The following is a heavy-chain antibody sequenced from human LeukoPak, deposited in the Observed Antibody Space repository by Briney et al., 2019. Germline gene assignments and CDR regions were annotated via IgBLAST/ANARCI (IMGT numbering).Heavy chain of an antibody. CDR3: ARDRYDILTSQFDY. CDR2: IKQGGSEK. CDR1: GFTFSSYW. V-gene: IGHV3-7*01. Sequence: GGSLRLSCAASGFTFSSYWMSWVRQAPGKGQEWVANIKQGGSEKYYVDSVKGRFTISRDNAKNSLYLQMNSLRAEDTAVYYCARDRYDILTSQFDYWGQGTLVTVSS. D-gene: IGHD3-9*01. J-gene: IGHJ4*02.